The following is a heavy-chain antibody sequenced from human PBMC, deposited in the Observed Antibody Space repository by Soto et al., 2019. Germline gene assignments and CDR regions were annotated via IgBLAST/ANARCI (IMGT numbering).Heavy chain of an antibody. Sequence: ASVKVSCKASGYTFTSYGISWVRQAPGQGLEWMGWISAYNGNTNYAQKLQGRVTMTTDTSTSTAYMELRSLRSDDTAVYYCARDRPVFGSGKRDYWGQGTLVTVSS. J-gene: IGHJ4*02. CDR2: ISAYNGNT. D-gene: IGHD3-10*01. CDR3: ARDRPVFGSGKRDY. V-gene: IGHV1-18*01. CDR1: GYTFTSYG.